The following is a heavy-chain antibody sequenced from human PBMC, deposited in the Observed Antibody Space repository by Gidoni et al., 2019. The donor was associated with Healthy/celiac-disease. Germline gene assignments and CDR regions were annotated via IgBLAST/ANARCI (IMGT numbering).Heavy chain of an antibody. CDR3: ARLGLVGWEMATIRSTFDY. D-gene: IGHD5-12*01. J-gene: IGHJ4*02. CDR2: IYYSGST. CDR1: GGPISSSSYY. V-gene: IGHV4-39*01. Sequence: QLQLQESGPGLVKPSETLSLTCTVSGGPISSSSYYWGWIRQPPGKGLEWIGSIYYSGSTYYNPSLKSRVTISVDTSKNQFSLKLSSVTAADTAVYYCARLGLVGWEMATIRSTFDYWGQGTLVTVSS.